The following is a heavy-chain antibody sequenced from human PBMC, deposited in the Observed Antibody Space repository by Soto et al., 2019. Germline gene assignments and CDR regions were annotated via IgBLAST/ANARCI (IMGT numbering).Heavy chain of an antibody. CDR2: INHRGST. CDR1: GGSFSGYY. Sequence: SETLSLTCAVFGGSFSGYYWSWIRQPPGKGLEWIGEINHRGSTNYNPSLKSRVTMSVDTSKNQFSLKLNSVTAEDTAVYYCATTNWNNNWVDPWGQGILVTVSS. J-gene: IGHJ5*02. V-gene: IGHV4-34*01. D-gene: IGHD1-1*01. CDR3: ATTNWNNNWVDP.